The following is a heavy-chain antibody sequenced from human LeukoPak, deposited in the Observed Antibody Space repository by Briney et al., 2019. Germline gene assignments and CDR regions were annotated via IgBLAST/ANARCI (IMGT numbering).Heavy chain of an antibody. CDR3: AAPYSSTWFDY. V-gene: IGHV1-58*01. CDR1: GFTFTSRSA. D-gene: IGHD6-13*01. J-gene: IGHJ4*02. CDR2: IVVGSDNT. Sequence: SVNVSCKASGFTFTSRSAVQWVRQARGQRLEWIGWIVVGSDNTNYAQKFQERVTITRDMSTSTAYMELSSLRSEDTAVYYCAAPYSSTWFDYWGQGTLVTVSS.